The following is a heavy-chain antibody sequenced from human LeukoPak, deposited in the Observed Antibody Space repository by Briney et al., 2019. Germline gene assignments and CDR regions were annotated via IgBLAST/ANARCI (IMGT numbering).Heavy chain of an antibody. V-gene: IGHV3-48*01. J-gene: IGHJ4*02. D-gene: IGHD3-3*01. CDR2: ISSSSSTI. CDR1: GFTFNSYS. Sequence: GGSLRLSCAASGFTFNSYSMNWVRQAPGEGLEWVSYISSSSSTIYYADSVKGRFTISRDNAKNSLYLQMNSLRAEDTAVYYCAREGYDFPGYWGQGTLVTVSS. CDR3: AREGYDFPGY.